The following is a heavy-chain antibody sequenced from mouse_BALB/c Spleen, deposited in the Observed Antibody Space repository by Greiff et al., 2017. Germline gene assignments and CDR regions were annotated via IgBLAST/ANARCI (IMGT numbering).Heavy chain of an antibody. V-gene: IGHV5-9-4*01. Sequence: VQLKESGGGLVKPGGSLKLSCAASGFTFSSYAMSWVRQSPEKRLEWVAEISSGGSYTYYPDTVTGRFTISRDNAKNTLYLEMSSLRSEDTAMYYCARGDGYSLYYAMDYWGQGTSVTVSS. D-gene: IGHD2-3*01. CDR2: ISSGGSYT. CDR3: ARGDGYSLYYAMDY. CDR1: GFTFSSYA. J-gene: IGHJ4*01.